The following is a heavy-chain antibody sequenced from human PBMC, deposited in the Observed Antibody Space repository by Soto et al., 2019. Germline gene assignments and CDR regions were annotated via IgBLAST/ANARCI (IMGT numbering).Heavy chain of an antibody. CDR2: IHYNGNT. CDR3: ARRGYYYDSSGYPSVWY. J-gene: IGHJ4*02. V-gene: IGHV4-59*08. CDR1: GDSISAYS. D-gene: IGHD3-22*01. Sequence: SETLSLTCTVSGDSISAYSWSWVRQLPGKGLEWIGNIHYNGNTNYNPSLKSRVTISVDTSKNQFSLKLSSVTAGDTAVYYCARRGYYYDSSGYPSVWYWGQGTLVTVS.